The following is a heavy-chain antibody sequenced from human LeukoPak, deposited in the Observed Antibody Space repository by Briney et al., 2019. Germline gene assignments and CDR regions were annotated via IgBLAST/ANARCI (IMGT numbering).Heavy chain of an antibody. CDR2: ISAYNGNT. V-gene: IGHV1-18*01. CDR3: ARDPLVVPAAMLNKADYYMDV. J-gene: IGHJ6*03. D-gene: IGHD2-2*01. Sequence: ASVKVSCKASGYTFTSYGISWVRQAPGQGLEWMGWISAYNGNTNYARKLQGRVTMTTDTSTSTAYMELRSLRSDDTAVYYCARDPLVVPAAMLNKADYYMDVWGKGTTVTVSS. CDR1: GYTFTSYG.